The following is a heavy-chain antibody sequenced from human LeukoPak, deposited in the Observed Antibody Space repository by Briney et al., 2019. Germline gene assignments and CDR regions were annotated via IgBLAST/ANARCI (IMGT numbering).Heavy chain of an antibody. CDR1: GGSISSYY. V-gene: IGHV4-59*08. CDR3: ARHGLRSFSPDY. D-gene: IGHD4-17*01. J-gene: IGHJ4*02. CDR2: IYYSGST. Sequence: PSETLSLTCTVSGGSISSYYWSWIRQPPGKGLEWIGYIYYSGSTNYNPSLKSRVTISVDTSKNQFSLKLSSATAADTAVYYCARHGLRSFSPDYWGQGTLVTVSS.